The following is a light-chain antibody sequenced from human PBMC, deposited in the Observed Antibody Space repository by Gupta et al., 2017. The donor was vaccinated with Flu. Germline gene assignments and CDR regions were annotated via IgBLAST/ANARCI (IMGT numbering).Light chain of an antibody. CDR3: HQHSNWPPIT. J-gene: IGKJ5*01. CDR2: DAS. V-gene: IGKV3-11*01. CDR1: QSVSSY. Sequence: EIVLTESPATLSLSPGERATLSCRASQSVSSYLAWYQQKPGQAPRLLIYDASNSATGIPARFCGSGSGADFTLTISSLEPEDFAVFYCHQHSNWPPITFGQGTQVEIK.